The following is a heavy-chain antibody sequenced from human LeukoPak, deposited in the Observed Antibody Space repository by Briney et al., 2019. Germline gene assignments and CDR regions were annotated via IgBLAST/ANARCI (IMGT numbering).Heavy chain of an antibody. CDR3: ADIGAGGDY. CDR1: GFSFSDHY. V-gene: IGHV3-72*01. D-gene: IGHD1-26*01. J-gene: IGHJ4*02. CDR2: IKTKARSYTT. Sequence: GGSLRLSCAASGFSFSDHYIDWVRQATGKGLEWVGRIKTKARSYTTEYAPSVRGRFTVSRDDSKNSVDLQMNSLKTEDTAIYYCADIGAGGDYWGQGTLVTVSS.